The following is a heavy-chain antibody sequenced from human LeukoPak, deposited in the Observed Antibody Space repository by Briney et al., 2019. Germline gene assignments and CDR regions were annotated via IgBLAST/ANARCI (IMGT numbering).Heavy chain of an antibody. D-gene: IGHD3-3*01. V-gene: IGHV1-2*02. Sequence: ASVKVSCKASGYTFTGYYMHWVRQAPGQGLEWMGWINPNSGSTNYAQKFQGRVTMTRDTSISTAYMDLSRLRSDDTAVYYCARFDFWSGSVDYWGQGTLVTVSS. CDR2: INPNSGST. J-gene: IGHJ4*02. CDR1: GYTFTGYY. CDR3: ARFDFWSGSVDY.